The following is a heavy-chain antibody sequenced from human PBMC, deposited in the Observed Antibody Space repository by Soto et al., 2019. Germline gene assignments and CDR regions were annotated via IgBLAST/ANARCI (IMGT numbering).Heavy chain of an antibody. Sequence: GGSLRLSCAASGFTFRSYWMHWVRQAPGKGLVWVSRINRDGNSTSYADSVKGRVTISRDTAKNTLYLQMNSLRAEDTAVYYCAREIVTTGEYYFDSWGQGTLVTVSS. J-gene: IGHJ4*02. V-gene: IGHV3-74*01. CDR1: GFTFRSYW. CDR2: INRDGNST. CDR3: AREIVTTGEYYFDS. D-gene: IGHD1-1*01.